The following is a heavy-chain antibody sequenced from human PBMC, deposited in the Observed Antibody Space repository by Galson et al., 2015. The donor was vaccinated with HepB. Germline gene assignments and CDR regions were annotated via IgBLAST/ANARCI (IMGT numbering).Heavy chain of an antibody. CDR2: ISGSGGST. CDR1: GFTFSSYA. CDR3: AKDVGAGIVLMVTSLDY. V-gene: IGHV3-23*01. Sequence: SLRLSCAASGFTFSSYAMSWVRQAPGKGLEWVSAISGSGGSTYYADSVKGRFTISRDNSKNTLYLQMNSLRAEDTAVYYCAKDVGAGIVLMVTSLDYWGQGTLVTVSS. D-gene: IGHD2-8*01. J-gene: IGHJ4*02.